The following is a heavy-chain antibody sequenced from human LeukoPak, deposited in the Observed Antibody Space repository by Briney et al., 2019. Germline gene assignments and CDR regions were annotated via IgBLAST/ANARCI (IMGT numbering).Heavy chain of an antibody. V-gene: IGHV1-3*04. CDR2: INTGNDNT. CDR3: ARDRYYGSGTYNYFDY. CDR1: GYTFSTYA. D-gene: IGHD3-10*01. Sequence: GASVKVSCKASGYTFSTYAMHWVRQAPGQRLEWMGCINTGNDNTQYSEKFQGRVTITRDTSANTAYVELSSLSSEDTAVYFCARDRYYGSGTYNYFDYWGQGTLVTVSS. J-gene: IGHJ4*02.